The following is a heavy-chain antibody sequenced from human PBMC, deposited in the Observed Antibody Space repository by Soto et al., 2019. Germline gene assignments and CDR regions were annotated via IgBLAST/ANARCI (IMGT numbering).Heavy chain of an antibody. CDR3: ASGGGSSSWLTYYFDY. Sequence: LSLTCTVSGGSISSSSYYWGWIRQPPGKGLEWIGSIYYSGSTYYIPSLKSRVTISVDTSKNQFSLKLSSVTAADTAVYYCASGGGSSSWLTYYFDYWGQGTLVTVSS. J-gene: IGHJ4*02. CDR2: IYYSGST. V-gene: IGHV4-39*01. D-gene: IGHD6-13*01. CDR1: GGSISSSSYY.